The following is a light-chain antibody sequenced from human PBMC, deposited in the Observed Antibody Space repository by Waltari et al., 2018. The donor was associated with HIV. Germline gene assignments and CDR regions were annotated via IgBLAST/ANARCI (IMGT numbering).Light chain of an antibody. Sequence: QSALTQPASVSASPGQSITLSCTGSRSDVGSYYLVSWYQQHPGKAPKLMIYEGINRPSGVSNRFSGSKSGNTASLTISGLQAEDEADYYCCSYAGSSNWVFGGGTKLTVL. V-gene: IGLV2-23*01. J-gene: IGLJ3*02. CDR2: EGI. CDR3: CSYAGSSNWV. CDR1: RSDVGSYYL.